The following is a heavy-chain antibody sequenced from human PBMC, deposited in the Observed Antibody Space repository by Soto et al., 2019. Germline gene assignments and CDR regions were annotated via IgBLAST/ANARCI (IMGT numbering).Heavy chain of an antibody. Sequence: EVQLVESGGGLVKPGGSLRLSCAASGFSFSNDSMGWVRQAPGKGLEWVSSISRSGSFKNYADSVKGRFTISRDNAKNSLYLQMSGLKDEDTAVYYCARDPPTGTTLDWADSWGQGTLVTVSS. J-gene: IGHJ4*02. CDR2: ISRSGSFK. CDR1: GFSFSNDS. CDR3: ARDPPTGTTLDWADS. D-gene: IGHD1-7*01. V-gene: IGHV3-21*01.